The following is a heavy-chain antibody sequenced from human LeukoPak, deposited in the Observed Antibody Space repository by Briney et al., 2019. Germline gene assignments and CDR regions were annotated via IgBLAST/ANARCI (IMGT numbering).Heavy chain of an antibody. Sequence: GGSLSLSCAASGFTFSSYVMSWVRQAPGKGLEWVSAISGSGGGTYYADSVKGRFTISRDNSKNTLYLQMNSLRAEDTAVYYCAKDTVVVPVAVDYWGQGALVTVSS. V-gene: IGHV3-23*01. CDR3: AKDTVVVPVAVDY. CDR2: ISGSGGGT. D-gene: IGHD2-2*01. CDR1: GFTFSSYV. J-gene: IGHJ4*02.